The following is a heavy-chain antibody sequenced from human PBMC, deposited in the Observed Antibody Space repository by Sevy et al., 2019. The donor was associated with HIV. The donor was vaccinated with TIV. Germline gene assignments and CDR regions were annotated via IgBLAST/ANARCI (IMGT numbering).Heavy chain of an antibody. Sequence: GGSLRLSCAASRFTFSSYWMSWVRQAPGKGLEWVANITQDGSEKYYVDSVKGRFTISRDNAKNSLYLQMNSLRAEDTAVYYCAREGGGYYDFWSGYGGNYYYGMDVWGHGTTVTVSS. V-gene: IGHV3-7*01. D-gene: IGHD3-3*01. CDR3: AREGGGYYDFWSGYGGNYYYGMDV. CDR2: ITQDGSEK. J-gene: IGHJ6*02. CDR1: RFTFSSYW.